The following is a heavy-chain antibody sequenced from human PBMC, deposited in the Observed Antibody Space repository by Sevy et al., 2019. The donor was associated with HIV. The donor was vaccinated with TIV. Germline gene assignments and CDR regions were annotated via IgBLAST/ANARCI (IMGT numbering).Heavy chain of an antibody. Sequence: GGSLRLSCAASGFTFSDYYMSWIRQAPGKGLEWVSYISSSGSTIYYAESVKGRFTISRDNAKNSLYLQMNSLRAEDTAVYYCARVSSGYYNWFDPWGQGTLVTVSS. CDR3: ARVSSGYYNWFDP. D-gene: IGHD3-22*01. CDR1: GFTFSDYY. V-gene: IGHV3-11*01. J-gene: IGHJ5*02. CDR2: ISSSGSTI.